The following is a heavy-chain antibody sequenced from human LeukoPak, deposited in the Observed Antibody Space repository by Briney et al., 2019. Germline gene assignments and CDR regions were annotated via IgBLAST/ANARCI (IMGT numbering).Heavy chain of an antibody. V-gene: IGHV3-23*01. CDR2: ISSTGGTT. CDR3: AKHGLPLVVISAPLDY. J-gene: IGHJ4*02. D-gene: IGHD2-15*01. Sequence: PGGSLRLSCAASGITFSSYGMSWVRQAPGKGLEWVSSISSTGGTTYYADSVKGRFTISRDNSKNTLYLQMNSLRAEDTAVYYCAKHGLPLVVISAPLDYWGQGTLVTVAS. CDR1: GITFSSYG.